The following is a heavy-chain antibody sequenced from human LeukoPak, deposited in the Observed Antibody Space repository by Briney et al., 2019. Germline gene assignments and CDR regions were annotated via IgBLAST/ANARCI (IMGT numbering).Heavy chain of an antibody. CDR1: GFAFNSYA. J-gene: IGHJ4*02. Sequence: PGGSLRLSCAVSGFAFNSYAMSWVRQAPGRGLEWVSGISGSGGTTYYADSVKGRFTISRDNSKNTVYLQMNSVRTEDTAVYHCAKEPSSSWYLGFFEYWGQGTLVTVSS. CDR2: ISGSGGTT. V-gene: IGHV3-23*01. CDR3: AKEPSSSWYLGFFEY. D-gene: IGHD3-22*01.